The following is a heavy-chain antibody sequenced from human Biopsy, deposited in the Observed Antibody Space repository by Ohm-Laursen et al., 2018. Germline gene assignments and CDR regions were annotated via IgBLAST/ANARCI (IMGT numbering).Heavy chain of an antibody. CDR1: GFTFSSYA. Sequence: SLTLSCTASGFTFSSYAMTWFRQAPGQGLEWVSTISGNSDIIYDTDSVKGRFTISRDKSKNTLYLQMNSLRADDTAVYYCALAAAQSVTHFDYWGQGTLVTVSS. D-gene: IGHD4-17*01. J-gene: IGHJ4*02. CDR2: ISGNSDII. V-gene: IGHV3-23*01. CDR3: ALAAAQSVTHFDY.